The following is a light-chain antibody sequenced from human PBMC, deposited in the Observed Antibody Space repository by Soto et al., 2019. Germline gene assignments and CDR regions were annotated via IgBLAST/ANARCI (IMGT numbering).Light chain of an antibody. V-gene: IGKV1-5*01. Sequence: DIQMTQSPSTLSASVGDRVTITCRASQSVTYWLAWYQQKPGKAPNLLIYAASSLESGVPSRFSGSGSETEFTLTISSLQPEDSATYYCQQYKSYSQTFGQGTKV. CDR1: QSVTYW. CDR3: QQYKSYSQT. J-gene: IGKJ1*01. CDR2: AAS.